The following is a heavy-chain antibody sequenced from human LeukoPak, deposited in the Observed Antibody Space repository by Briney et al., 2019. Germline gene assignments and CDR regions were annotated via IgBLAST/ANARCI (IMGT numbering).Heavy chain of an antibody. J-gene: IGHJ4*02. V-gene: IGHV4-38-2*02. CDR1: GGSISSGYY. D-gene: IGHD3-3*01. CDR2: IYHSGST. CDR3: ARLRVNYDFWTDY. Sequence: SETLSLTCTVSGGSISSGYYWGWIRQPPGKGLEWIGSIYHSGSTYYNPSLKSRVTISVDTSKNQFSLKLSSVTAADTAVYYCARLRVNYDFWTDYWGQGTLVTVSS.